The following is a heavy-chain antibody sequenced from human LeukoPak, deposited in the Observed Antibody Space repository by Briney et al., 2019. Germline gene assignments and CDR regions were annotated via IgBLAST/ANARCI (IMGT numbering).Heavy chain of an antibody. CDR1: GFTFDDYA. J-gene: IGHJ3*02. D-gene: IGHD3-10*01. V-gene: IGHV3-9*01. Sequence: GRSLRLSCAASGFTFDDYAMHWVRQAPGKGLEWVSGISWNSGSIGYADSVKGRFTISRDNAKNSLYLQMNSLRAEDTALYYCAKDIWFGELIGAFDIWGQGTMVTVSS. CDR3: AKDIWFGELIGAFDI. CDR2: ISWNSGSI.